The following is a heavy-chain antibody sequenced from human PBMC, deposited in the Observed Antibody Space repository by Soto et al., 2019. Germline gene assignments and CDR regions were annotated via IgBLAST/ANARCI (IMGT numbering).Heavy chain of an antibody. D-gene: IGHD6-13*01. CDR3: ARGRGGGIEPFDY. J-gene: IGHJ4*02. CDR2: IYYSGST. Sequence: SETLSLTCTVSGASISTYYWSWIRQPPGKGLEWIGSIYYSGSTDYNPSLKSRVTISIDTSKNQFSLKLSSVTAADTAVYYCARGRGGGIEPFDYWGQGALVTVSS. CDR1: GASISTYY. V-gene: IGHV4-59*01.